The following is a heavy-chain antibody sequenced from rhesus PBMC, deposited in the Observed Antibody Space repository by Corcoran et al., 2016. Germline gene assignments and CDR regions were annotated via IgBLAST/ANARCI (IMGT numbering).Heavy chain of an antibody. CDR1: GYCFTDSY. D-gene: IGHD5-24*01. CDR3: ATQVGTAPLGY. Sequence: EVQLVQSGAEVTKPGAYWKISCKASGYCFTDSYLHWLRPAPGKGREWRCRVEPEDGEAIHAQKCQDRFTITADTSTDTAYMELSSLRSEDMAVYYCATQVGTAPLGYWGQGVRVTVSS. J-gene: IGHJ4*01. V-gene: IGHV1-111*02. CDR2: VEPEDGEA.